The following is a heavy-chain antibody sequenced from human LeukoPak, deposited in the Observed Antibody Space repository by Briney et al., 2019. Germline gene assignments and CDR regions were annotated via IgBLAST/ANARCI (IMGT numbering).Heavy chain of an antibody. V-gene: IGHV5-51*01. CDR3: ARHKRVLWFGDHGYWFDP. CDR1: GYSFTSYW. CDR2: IYPGESDT. J-gene: IGHJ5*02. Sequence: PGESLKISFKGSGYSFTSYWIGWVRQMPGKGLEWMGIIYPGESDTRYSPSFQGQVTISADKSISTAYLQWSSLKASDTAMCYCARHKRVLWFGDHGYWFDPWGQGTLVTVSS. D-gene: IGHD3-10*01.